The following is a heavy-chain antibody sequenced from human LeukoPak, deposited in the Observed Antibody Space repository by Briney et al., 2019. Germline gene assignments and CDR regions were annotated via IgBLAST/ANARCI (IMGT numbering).Heavy chain of an antibody. CDR1: GGSISSSSYY. V-gene: IGHV4-39*07. Sequence: SETLSLTCTVSGGSISSSSYYWGWIRQPPGKGLEWIGSIYYSGSTNYNPSLKSRVTISVDTSKNQFSLKLSSVTAADTAVYYCARGESYSSSWYPFHWYFDLWGRGTLVTVSS. D-gene: IGHD6-13*01. CDR3: ARGESYSSSWYPFHWYFDL. CDR2: IYYSGST. J-gene: IGHJ2*01.